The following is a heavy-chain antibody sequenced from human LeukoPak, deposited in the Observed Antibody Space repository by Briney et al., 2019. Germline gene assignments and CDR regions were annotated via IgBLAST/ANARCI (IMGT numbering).Heavy chain of an antibody. D-gene: IGHD3-10*01. V-gene: IGHV4-59*01. CDR3: ARGGYYGSGNDFRFDP. J-gene: IGHJ5*02. CDR1: GGSISSYY. Sequence: SETLSLSCTVSGGSISSYYWSWIRQPPGKGLEWIGYIYYSGSTNYKPSLKSRVTISVDTSKNQFSLKLSSVTAADTAVYYCARGGYYGSGNDFRFDPWGQGTLVTVSS. CDR2: IYYSGST.